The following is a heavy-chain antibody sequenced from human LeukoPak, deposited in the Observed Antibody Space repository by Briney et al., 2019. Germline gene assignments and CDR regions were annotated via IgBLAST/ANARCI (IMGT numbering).Heavy chain of an antibody. D-gene: IGHD3-16*02. Sequence: GGSLRLSCAASGFTFSSYGMHWVRQAPGKGLEWVAFIRYDGSNKYYADSVKGRFTISRDNSKNTLYLQMNSLRDEDTAVYYCARAGSYRFDYWGQGTLVTVSS. CDR3: ARAGSYRFDY. J-gene: IGHJ4*02. CDR2: IRYDGSNK. V-gene: IGHV3-30*02. CDR1: GFTFSSYG.